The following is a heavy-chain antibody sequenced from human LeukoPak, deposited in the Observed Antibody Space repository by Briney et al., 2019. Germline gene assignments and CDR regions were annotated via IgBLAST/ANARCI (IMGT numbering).Heavy chain of an antibody. V-gene: IGHV1-69*05. CDR3: AILDRYNWNPYYFDY. Sequence: GASVKVSCKASGGTFSSYAISWVRQAPGQGLEWMGGIIPIFGTANYAQKFQGRVTITTDESTSTAYMELSSLRSEDTAVYYCAILDRYNWNPYYFDYWGQGTLVTVSS. J-gene: IGHJ4*02. CDR2: IIPIFGTA. D-gene: IGHD1-20*01. CDR1: GGTFSSYA.